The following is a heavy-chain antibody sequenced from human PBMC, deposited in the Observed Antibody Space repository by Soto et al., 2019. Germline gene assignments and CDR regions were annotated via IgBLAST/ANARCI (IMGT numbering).Heavy chain of an antibody. CDR2: ISGSGGST. V-gene: IGHV3-23*01. CDR1: GFTFSSYA. D-gene: IGHD2-2*01. J-gene: IGHJ4*02. CDR3: AKADIVVVPAALDY. Sequence: PGGSLRLSCAASGFTFSSYAMSWVRQAPGKGLEWVSAISGSGGSTYYADSVKGRFTISRVNSKNTLYLQMNSLRAEDTAVYYCAKADIVVVPAALDYWGQGTLVTVSS.